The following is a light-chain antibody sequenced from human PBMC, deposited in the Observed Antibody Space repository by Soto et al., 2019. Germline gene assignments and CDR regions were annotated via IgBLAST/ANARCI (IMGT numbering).Light chain of an antibody. CDR1: QTVSSYY. V-gene: IGKV3-20*01. CDR3: QQYGSSPGT. Sequence: EVVLTQSPGTLSLSPGERATLSCRASQTVSSYYLAWYQQRPGQAPRLLIYGASSRATGIPDRFSGGGSGTDFTLTISRLEPEDFAVYYCQQYGSSPGTFGRGTKVEIK. CDR2: GAS. J-gene: IGKJ4*02.